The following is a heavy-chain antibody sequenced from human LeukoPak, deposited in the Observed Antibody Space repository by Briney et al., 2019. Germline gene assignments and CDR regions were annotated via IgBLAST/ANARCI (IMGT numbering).Heavy chain of an antibody. CDR3: ARDSYGYALDY. V-gene: IGHV1-2*02. CDR1: GYTFTGYY. D-gene: IGHD5-18*01. J-gene: IGHJ4*02. Sequence: ASVKVSCKASGYTFTGYYMHWVRQAPGQGREWMGWINPNSGATNYAQKFQGRVTMTRDTSISTAYMELSRLRSDDTAVYYCARDSYGYALDYWGQGTLVTVSS. CDR2: INPNSGAT.